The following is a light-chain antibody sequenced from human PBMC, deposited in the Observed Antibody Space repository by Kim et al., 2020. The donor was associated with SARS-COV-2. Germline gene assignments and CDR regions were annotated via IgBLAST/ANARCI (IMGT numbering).Light chain of an antibody. J-gene: IGLJ2*01. Sequence: SYELTQPPSVSVSPGQTASITCSGDKLGDKYACWYQQKPGQSPVLVIYQDSKRPSRIPERFSGSNSGNTATLTISGTQAMDEADYYCQAWDSSGVVFGGG. V-gene: IGLV3-1*01. CDR3: QAWDSSGVV. CDR1: KLGDKY. CDR2: QDS.